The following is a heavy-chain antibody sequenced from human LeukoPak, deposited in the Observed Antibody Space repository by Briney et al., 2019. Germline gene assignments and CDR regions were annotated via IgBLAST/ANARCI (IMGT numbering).Heavy chain of an antibody. CDR1: GGSFSGYY. CDR3: ARHVRDYDILTGRVLYYFDY. J-gene: IGHJ4*02. Sequence: PSETLSLTCAVYGGSFSGYYWSWIRQPPGKGLEWIGSIYYSGSTYYNPSLKSRVTISVDTSKNQFSLKLSSVTAADTAVYYCARHVRDYDILTGRVLYYFDYWGQGTLVTVSS. D-gene: IGHD3-9*01. V-gene: IGHV4-34*01. CDR2: IYYSGST.